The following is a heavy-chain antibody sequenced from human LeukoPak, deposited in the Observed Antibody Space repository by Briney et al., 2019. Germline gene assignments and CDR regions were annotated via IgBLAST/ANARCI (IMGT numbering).Heavy chain of an antibody. CDR3: ARSPGGIVGSAGDAFDI. CDR2: IYPGDSDT. D-gene: IGHD1-26*01. Sequence: GESLKISCQTSGYSFTSYWIGWVRQMPGKGLEWMGIIYPGDSDTRYSPSFQGQVTISADKSISTAYLQWSSLKASDTAMYYCARSPGGIVGSAGDAFDIWGQGTMVTVSS. J-gene: IGHJ3*02. V-gene: IGHV5-51*01. CDR1: GYSFTSYW.